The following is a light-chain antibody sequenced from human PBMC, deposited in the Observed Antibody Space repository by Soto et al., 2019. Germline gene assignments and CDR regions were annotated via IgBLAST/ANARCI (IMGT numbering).Light chain of an antibody. CDR3: QQRHMWPIT. J-gene: IGKJ5*01. Sequence: EIVMTQSPVTLSVSTGERATLSCRASRRISSDLAWYQQKPGQAPRLLIYGASTRATGIPARFSGSGSGTDFTLTISSLEPEDSAVYYCQQRHMWPITFGQGTRLEIK. CDR1: RRISSD. CDR2: GAS. V-gene: IGKV3-11*01.